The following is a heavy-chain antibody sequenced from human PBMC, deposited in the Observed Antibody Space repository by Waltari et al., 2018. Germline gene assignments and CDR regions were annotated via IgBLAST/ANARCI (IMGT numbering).Heavy chain of an antibody. CDR3: TLGVAPYSFDF. J-gene: IGHJ4*02. CDR1: GFVVNGGW. D-gene: IGHD3-16*01. Sequence: EVDLAESGGGLVKPDGALRISCEATGFVVNGGWFSWVRPPPGKGLEWVARIKSSEDGGTTDYASAVEGRFVVSRDDSRNMTFLEMNSLKIEDTAVYYCTLGVAPYSFDFWGQGALVTVSS. CDR2: IKSSEDGGTT. V-gene: IGHV3-15*05.